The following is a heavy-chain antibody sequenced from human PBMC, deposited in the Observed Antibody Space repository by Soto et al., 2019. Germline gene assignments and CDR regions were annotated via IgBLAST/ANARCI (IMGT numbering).Heavy chain of an antibody. CDR1: GFTFSTYA. D-gene: IGHD3-22*01. CDR3: AKDSFPYYDSSGYYYVFPDY. J-gene: IGHJ4*02. CDR2: ISGSGGAT. V-gene: IGHV3-23*01. Sequence: GGSLRLSCAASGFTFSTYAMAWVRQVPGKGLEWVSAISGSGGATYYADSVKGRCTISRDNSRNTLYLQMISLRAEDTAVYYCAKDSFPYYDSSGYYYVFPDYWGQGTLVTVSS.